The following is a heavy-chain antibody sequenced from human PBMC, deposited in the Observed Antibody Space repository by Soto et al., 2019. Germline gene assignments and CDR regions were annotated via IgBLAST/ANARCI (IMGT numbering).Heavy chain of an antibody. CDR3: ARGQRGRSTSCYAGCAFDI. V-gene: IGHV4-61*08. J-gene: IGHJ3*02. CDR2: IYYSGST. CDR1: GASMSSGGYY. Sequence: SETLSLTCTVSGASMSSGGYYWTWIRQSPGKGLEWIGYIYYSGSTNHNPSLKSRVTISVDTSKNQFSLKLSSVTAADTAVYYCARGQRGRSTSCYAGCAFDIWGQGTMVTVSS. D-gene: IGHD2-2*01.